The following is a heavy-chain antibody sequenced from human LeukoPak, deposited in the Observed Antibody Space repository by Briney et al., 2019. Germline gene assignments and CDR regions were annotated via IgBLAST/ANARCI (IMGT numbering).Heavy chain of an antibody. V-gene: IGHV4-34*01. CDR2: INHSGST. CDR3: ARRRWFGELIPPYDY. J-gene: IGHJ4*02. Sequence: PSETLSLTCAVYGGSFSGYYWSWIRQPPGKGLEWIGEINHSGSTNYNPSLKSRVTISVDTSKNQFSLKLSSVTAADTAVYYCARRRWFGELIPPYDYWGQGTLVTVSS. CDR1: GGSFSGYY. D-gene: IGHD3-10*01.